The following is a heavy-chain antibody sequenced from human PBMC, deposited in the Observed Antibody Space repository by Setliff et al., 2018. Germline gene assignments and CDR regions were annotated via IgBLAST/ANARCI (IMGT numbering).Heavy chain of an antibody. D-gene: IGHD2-2*01. CDR1: GFTFTTFY. CDR2: INPNGDRT. J-gene: IGHJ4*02. Sequence: ASVKVSCKTSGFTFTTFYIHWVRQAPGQGLEWMMMINPNGDRTTYAQKFQGRVTMTRDTSTSTVYMELSSLRSEDTAAYYCARGTSWFSTNYWGQGTPVTVSS. CDR3: ARGTSWFSTNY. V-gene: IGHV1-46*03.